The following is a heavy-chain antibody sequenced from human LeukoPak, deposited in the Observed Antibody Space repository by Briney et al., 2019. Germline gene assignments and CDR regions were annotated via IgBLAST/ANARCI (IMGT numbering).Heavy chain of an antibody. Sequence: GGSLRLSCAASGVTFTSYAMSWVRQAPGKGLEWVSAIIGDGRSTYYADSVKGRFTISRDNSKNTFYLQMNSLRAEDTAVYYCAKGPLFWSGYHYFDYWGQGTLVTVSS. V-gene: IGHV3-23*01. CDR1: GVTFTSYA. J-gene: IGHJ4*02. CDR3: AKGPLFWSGYHYFDY. CDR2: IIGDGRST. D-gene: IGHD3-3*01.